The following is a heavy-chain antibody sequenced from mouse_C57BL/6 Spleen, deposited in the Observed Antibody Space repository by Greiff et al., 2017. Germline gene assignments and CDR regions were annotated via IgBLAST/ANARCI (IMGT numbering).Heavy chain of an antibody. Sequence: EVMLVESGEGLVKPGGSLKLSCAASGFTFSSYAMSWVRQTPETRLEWVAYISSGGDYIYYADTVKGRFTISRDNARNTLYLQMSSLKSEDTAMYYCTRGDGYSYYYAMDYWGQGTSVTVSS. CDR3: TRGDGYSYYYAMDY. D-gene: IGHD2-3*01. J-gene: IGHJ4*01. CDR1: GFTFSSYA. V-gene: IGHV5S21*01. CDR2: ISSGGDYI.